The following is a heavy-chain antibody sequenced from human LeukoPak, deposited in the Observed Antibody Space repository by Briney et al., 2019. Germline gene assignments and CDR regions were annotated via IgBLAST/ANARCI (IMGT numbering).Heavy chain of an antibody. D-gene: IGHD6-13*01. Sequence: ASVKVSCKASGYTFTGYYMHWVRQAPGQGLEWMGWINPNSGGTNYAQKFQGRVTMTRDTSISTAYMELSRLRSDDTAVYYCARDKGIAAAFDIWGQGTMVTVSS. CDR1: GYTFTGYY. CDR3: ARDKGIAAAFDI. V-gene: IGHV1-2*02. J-gene: IGHJ3*02. CDR2: INPNSGGT.